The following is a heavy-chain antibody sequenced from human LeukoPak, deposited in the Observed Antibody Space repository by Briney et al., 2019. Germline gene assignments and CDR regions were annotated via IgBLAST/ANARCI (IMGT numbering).Heavy chain of an antibody. D-gene: IGHD3-22*01. CDR3: ARATADSYYYDSSGYLDY. CDR1: GGSISSYY. Sequence: PSETLSLTCTVSGGSISSYYWSWIRQPPGKGLEWIGYIYYSGSTNYNPSLKSRVTISVDTSKNQFSLKLSSVTAADTAVYYCARATADSYYYDSSGYLDYWGQGTLATVSS. V-gene: IGHV4-59*01. CDR2: IYYSGST. J-gene: IGHJ4*02.